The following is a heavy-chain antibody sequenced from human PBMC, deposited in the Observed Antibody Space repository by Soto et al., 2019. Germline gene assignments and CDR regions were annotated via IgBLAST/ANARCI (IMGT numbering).Heavy chain of an antibody. V-gene: IGHV3-23*01. CDR2: ISGSDGKT. CDR1: GFSFGSYP. CDR3: ARWSYLDY. D-gene: IGHD3-3*01. J-gene: IGHJ4*02. Sequence: PGGSLRLACAGSGFSFGSYPLSWVRQAPGKGLEWVSTISGSDGKTFYADSVKGRFSISRDTSQSTLYLQMNSLRADDTAMYYCARWSYLDYWGQGTRVTV.